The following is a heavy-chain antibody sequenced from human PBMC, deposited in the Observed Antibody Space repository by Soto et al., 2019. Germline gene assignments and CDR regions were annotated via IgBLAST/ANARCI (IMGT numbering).Heavy chain of an antibody. V-gene: IGHV4-30-2*01. Sequence: QLQLQESGSGLVKPSQTLSLTCAVSGGSIDSGGYSWNWIRQPPGKGLEWIGCIYHTGAAHYNASLEGRVSLSVDMSKNQFSLQMTSVTAADTAVYYCVRASYILPFDPWGQGIFVTVSS. CDR3: VRASYILPFDP. CDR1: GGSIDSGGYS. D-gene: IGHD2-21*01. CDR2: IYHTGAA. J-gene: IGHJ5*02.